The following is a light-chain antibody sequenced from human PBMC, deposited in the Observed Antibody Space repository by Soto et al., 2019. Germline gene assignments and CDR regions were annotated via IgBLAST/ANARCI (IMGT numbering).Light chain of an antibody. CDR3: QQYASSLLT. Sequence: EIVLTQSPGTLSLSPGGRATLSCRASQSVSNHFLAWYQQKPGQAPRLLIYNAATRATGIPDRFSGSGSGTDLTLTISRLEPEDFAVYHCQQYASSLLTFGGGTKVEIK. J-gene: IGKJ4*01. CDR2: NAA. CDR1: QSVSNHF. V-gene: IGKV3-20*01.